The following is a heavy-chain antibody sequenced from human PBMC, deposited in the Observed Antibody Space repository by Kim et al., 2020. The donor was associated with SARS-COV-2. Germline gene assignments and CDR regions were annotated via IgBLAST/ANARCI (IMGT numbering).Heavy chain of an antibody. J-gene: IGHJ4*02. CDR1: GFLFSDYY. CDR3: ARDGMKGRSSGWSDF. CDR2: ISSGSSYT. Sequence: GGSLRLSCVGSGFLFSDYYMSWFRQAPGKGLEWVSYISSGSSYTNFGDSVQGRFTISRDNAKNSLYLQMNSLRVEDTAVYYCARDGMKGRSSGWSDFWGQGTLVTVSS. D-gene: IGHD6-19*01. V-gene: IGHV3-11*05.